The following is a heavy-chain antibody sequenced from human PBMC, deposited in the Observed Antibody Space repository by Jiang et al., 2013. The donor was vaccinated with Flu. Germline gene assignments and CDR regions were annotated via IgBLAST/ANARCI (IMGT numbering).Heavy chain of an antibody. CDR2: INPSGGST. CDR3: ARDRTVTTAMYYFDY. J-gene: IGHJ4*02. V-gene: IGHV1-46*03. D-gene: IGHD4-17*01. CDR1: GDTFTSYH. Sequence: SGAEVKKPGASLKVSCKASGDTFTSYHMHWVRQAPGQGLEWMGIINPSGGSTNYAQKFQGRLTMTRDTSTSTVYMELSSLRSEDTAVYYCARDRTVTTAMYYFDYWGQGTLVTVSS.